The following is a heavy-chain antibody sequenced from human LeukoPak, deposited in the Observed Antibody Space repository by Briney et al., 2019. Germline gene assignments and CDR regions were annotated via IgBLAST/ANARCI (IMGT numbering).Heavy chain of an antibody. CDR1: GYTFTGYY. Sequence: ASMKVSCKASGYTFTGYYMHWVRQAPGQGLEWMGWINPNSGGTNYAQKFQGRVTMTRDTSISTAYMELSRLRSDDTAVYYCAGIGIVGATTFYYYGMDVWGQGTTVTVSS. V-gene: IGHV1-2*02. D-gene: IGHD1-26*01. CDR3: AGIGIVGATTFYYYGMDV. J-gene: IGHJ6*02. CDR2: INPNSGGT.